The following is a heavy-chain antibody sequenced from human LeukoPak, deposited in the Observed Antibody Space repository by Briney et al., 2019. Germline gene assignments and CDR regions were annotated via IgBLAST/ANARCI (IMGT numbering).Heavy chain of an antibody. Sequence: ASVKVSCKASGYTFTGYYMHWVRQAPGQGLEWMGWINPNSGGTNYAQKFQGRVTMTRDTSISTAYMELSRLRSDDTAVYYCARETRSYYGSGRYYSFDYWGQGTLVTVSS. V-gene: IGHV1-2*02. CDR2: INPNSGGT. CDR1: GYTFTGYY. CDR3: ARETRSYYGSGRYYSFDY. D-gene: IGHD3-10*01. J-gene: IGHJ4*02.